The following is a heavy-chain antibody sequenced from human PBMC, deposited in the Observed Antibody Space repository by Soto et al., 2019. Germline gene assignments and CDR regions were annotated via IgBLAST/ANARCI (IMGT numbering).Heavy chain of an antibody. CDR3: ARTMVRGVMTLQHYYSMDV. CDR1: GFTFTDDY. Sequence: QVQLVESGGSLVKPGGSLRLSCAASGFTFTDDYMSWIRQAPRKGLEWVSYISSSGSTIYYADSVKGRFTISRDNAKNSLYLQMNSLRAEATAVYYCARTMVRGVMTLQHYYSMDVWGKGTTVTVSS. V-gene: IGHV3-11*01. CDR2: ISSSGSTI. J-gene: IGHJ6*03. D-gene: IGHD3-10*01.